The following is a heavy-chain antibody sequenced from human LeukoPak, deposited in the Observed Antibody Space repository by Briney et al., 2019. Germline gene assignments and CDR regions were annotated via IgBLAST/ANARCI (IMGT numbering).Heavy chain of an antibody. CDR2: IYYSGST. V-gene: IGHV4-31*03. CDR3: AREGPDYDSSGYYYPLAAFDI. Sequence: SGTLSLTCTVSGGSISSGGYYWSWIRQHPGKGLEWIGYIYYSGSTYYNPSLKSRVTISVDTSKNQFSLKLSSVTAADTAVYYCAREGPDYDSSGYYYPLAAFDIWGQGTMVTVSS. J-gene: IGHJ3*02. D-gene: IGHD3-22*01. CDR1: GGSISSGGYY.